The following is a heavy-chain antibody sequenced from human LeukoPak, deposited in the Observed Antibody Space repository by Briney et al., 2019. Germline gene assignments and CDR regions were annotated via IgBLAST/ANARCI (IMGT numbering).Heavy chain of an antibody. Sequence: GGSLRLSCAASGFTFNNYGMHWVRQAPGKGLEWVAIISYDGSNTYYADSVKGRFTISRDNSKNTLYLQMNSLRAEDTAVYYCARVAREARTLDYWGQGTLVTVSS. CDR3: ARVAREARTLDY. D-gene: IGHD1-26*01. V-gene: IGHV3-30*03. J-gene: IGHJ4*02. CDR1: GFTFNNYG. CDR2: ISYDGSNT.